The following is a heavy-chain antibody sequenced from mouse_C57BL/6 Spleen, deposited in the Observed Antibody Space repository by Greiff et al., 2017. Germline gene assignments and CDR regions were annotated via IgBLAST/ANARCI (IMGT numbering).Heavy chain of an antibody. CDR1: GFTFSDYY. CDR3: ARGEDDYYAMDY. Sequence: EVQVVESEGGLVQPGSSMKLSCTASGFTFSDYYMAWVRQVPEKGLEWVANINSDGSSTYYLNSLKSRFIISRDNAKNILYLQMSSLKSEDTATYYCARGEDDYYAMDYWGQGTSVTVSS. J-gene: IGHJ4*01. CDR2: INSDGSST. V-gene: IGHV5-16*01.